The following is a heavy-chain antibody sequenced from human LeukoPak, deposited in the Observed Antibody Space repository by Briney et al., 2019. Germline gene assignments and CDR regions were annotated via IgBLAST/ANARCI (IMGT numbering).Heavy chain of an antibody. J-gene: IGHJ4*02. V-gene: IGHV4-39*07. D-gene: IGHD1-26*01. Sequence: SETLSLTCTVSGGSISSSNYYWGWIRQPPGKGLEWIGSIYSSGSTNYNPSLKSRVTMSVDTSKNQFSLKLSSVTAADTAVYYCARTPSGSFRPNYFDYWGQGTLVTVSS. CDR3: ARTPSGSFRPNYFDY. CDR2: IYSSGST. CDR1: GGSISSSNYY.